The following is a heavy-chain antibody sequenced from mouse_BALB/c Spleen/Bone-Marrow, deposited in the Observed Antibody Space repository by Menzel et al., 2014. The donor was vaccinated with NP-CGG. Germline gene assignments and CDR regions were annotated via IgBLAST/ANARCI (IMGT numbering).Heavy chain of an antibody. CDR2: IWAGGGT. Sequence: VMLVESGPGLVAPSQSLSITCTVSGFSLSNYGVHWVRPPPGKGLEWLGVIWAGGGTNYYSALMSRLSINNDNSKSQVFVKMNSLQPDDAAMDYCAREYGSSDSGFAYWGQGTLVTVSA. J-gene: IGHJ3*01. CDR1: GFSLSNYG. CDR3: AREYGSSDSGFAY. D-gene: IGHD1-1*01. V-gene: IGHV2-9*02.